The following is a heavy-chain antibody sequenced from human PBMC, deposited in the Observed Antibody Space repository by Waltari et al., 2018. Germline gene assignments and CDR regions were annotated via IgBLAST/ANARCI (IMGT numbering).Heavy chain of an antibody. CDR2: ISAYKGNT. J-gene: IGHJ6*02. CDR1: GYTFTSYG. CDR3: ARDSGYYYYYGMDV. Sequence: QVQLVQSGAEVKKPGASVKVSCKASGYTFTSYGISWVRQAPGQGIEWMGWISAYKGNTNYAQKHQGRVNMNTDKSTSTGYMELRGLSADDTAVYYCARDSGYYYYYGMDVWGQGTTVTVSS. V-gene: IGHV1-18*01.